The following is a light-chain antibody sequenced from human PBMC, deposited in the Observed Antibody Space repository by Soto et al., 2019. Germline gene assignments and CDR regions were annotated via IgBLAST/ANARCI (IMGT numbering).Light chain of an antibody. Sequence: QSALTQPPSASGSPGQSVTISCTGTSSDVGGYNYVSWYQQHPVKAPKLMIYEVSKRPSGVPDRFSGSKSGNTASLTVSGLQAEDEAEYCCSSYAGSNNLVFGGGTKLTVL. CDR2: EVS. CDR1: SSDVGGYNY. J-gene: IGLJ2*01. V-gene: IGLV2-8*01. CDR3: SSYAGSNNLV.